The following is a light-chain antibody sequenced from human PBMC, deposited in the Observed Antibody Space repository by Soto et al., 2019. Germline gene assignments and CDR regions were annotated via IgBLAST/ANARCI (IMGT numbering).Light chain of an antibody. V-gene: IGKV1-13*02. CDR3: QQFNSYPFT. CDR2: DAS. Sequence: AIQLTQSPSSLSASVGDRVTITCRASQGISSALAWYQQKPGKAHKLLIYDASSLESGVPSRFSGSGARTDFTRNISRLQAEDVATYYCQQFNSYPFTFGPGNKVDIK. J-gene: IGKJ3*01. CDR1: QGISSA.